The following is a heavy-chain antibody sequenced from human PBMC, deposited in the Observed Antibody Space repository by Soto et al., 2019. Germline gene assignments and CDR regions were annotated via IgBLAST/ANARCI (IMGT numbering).Heavy chain of an antibody. CDR3: AKSIGYCSSTSCYFEYYYYYYGMDV. CDR2: ISYDGSNK. Sequence: GWSLRLSCAASGFTFSSYGMHWVRQAPGKGLEWVAVISYDGSNKYYADSVKGRFTISRDNSKNTLYLQMNSLRAEDTAVYYCAKSIGYCSSTSCYFEYYYYYYGMDVWGQGTTVTVSS. D-gene: IGHD2-2*01. J-gene: IGHJ6*02. V-gene: IGHV3-30*18. CDR1: GFTFSSYG.